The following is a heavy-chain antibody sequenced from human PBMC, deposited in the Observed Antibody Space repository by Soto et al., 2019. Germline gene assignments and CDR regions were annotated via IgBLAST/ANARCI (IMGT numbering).Heavy chain of an antibody. CDR3: ARGPYYDFWSGYYLFDY. Sequence: ASVKVSCKASGYTFTGYYMHWVRQAPGQGLEWMGWINPNSGGTNYAQKFQGWVTMTRDTSISTAYMELSRLRSDDTAVYYCARGPYYDFWSGYYLFDYWGQGTLVTVAS. CDR2: INPNSGGT. V-gene: IGHV1-2*04. CDR1: GYTFTGYY. D-gene: IGHD3-3*01. J-gene: IGHJ4*02.